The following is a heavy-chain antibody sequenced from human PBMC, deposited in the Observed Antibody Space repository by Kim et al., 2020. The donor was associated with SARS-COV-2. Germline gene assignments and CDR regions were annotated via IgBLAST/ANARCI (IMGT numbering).Heavy chain of an antibody. CDR3: ASENHLAALGPGAFDI. D-gene: IGHD6-6*01. V-gene: IGHV1-2*02. J-gene: IGHJ3*02. Sequence: KFQGRVTMTRDTSISTAYMELSRLRSDDTAVYYCASENHLAALGPGAFDIWGQGTMVTVSS.